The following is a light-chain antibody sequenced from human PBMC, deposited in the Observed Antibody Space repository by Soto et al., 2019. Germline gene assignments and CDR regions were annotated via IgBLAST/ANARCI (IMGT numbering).Light chain of an antibody. Sequence: EIVLTQSPGTLSLSPGERATLSCRASQSVTSSSFAWYQQKPGQAPRLLIYAASSRATGIPDRFSGSGSGTDFTLSISGLEPEDFAIYYCHQYCRPPQTFGQGIRVEVK. CDR1: QSVTSSS. J-gene: IGKJ1*01. CDR2: AAS. CDR3: HQYCRPPQT. V-gene: IGKV3-20*01.